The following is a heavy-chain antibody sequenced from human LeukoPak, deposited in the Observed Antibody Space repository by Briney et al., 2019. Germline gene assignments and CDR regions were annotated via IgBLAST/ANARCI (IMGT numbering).Heavy chain of an antibody. D-gene: IGHD4-17*01. J-gene: IGHJ3*02. CDR1: GFTFDDYA. Sequence: GGSLRLSCVASGFTFDDYAMNWVRQAPGKGLEWVSSISSSSSYIYYADSVKGRFTISRDNAKNSLYLQMNSLRAEDTAVYYCASGSEYGDNDAFDIWGQGTMVTVSS. CDR2: ISSSSSYI. V-gene: IGHV3-21*01. CDR3: ASGSEYGDNDAFDI.